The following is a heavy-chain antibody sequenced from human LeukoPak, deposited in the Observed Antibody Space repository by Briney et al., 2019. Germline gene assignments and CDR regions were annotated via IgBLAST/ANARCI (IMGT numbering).Heavy chain of an antibody. CDR2: INSDGSST. J-gene: IGHJ4*02. CDR3: AKTPGLAVAGTWAHFDY. CDR1: GFTFSSYW. V-gene: IGHV3-74*01. Sequence: GGSLRLSCAASGFTFSSYWMHWVRQAPGKGLVWVSRINSDGSSTSYADSVKGRFTISRDNAKNTLYLQMNSLRAEDTAVYYCAKTPGLAVAGTWAHFDYWGQGTLVTVSS. D-gene: IGHD6-19*01.